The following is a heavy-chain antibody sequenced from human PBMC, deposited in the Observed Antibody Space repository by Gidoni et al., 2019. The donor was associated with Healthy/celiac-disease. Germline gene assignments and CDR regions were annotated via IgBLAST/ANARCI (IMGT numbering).Heavy chain of an antibody. CDR1: GGSISSGGYY. J-gene: IGHJ4*02. CDR3: ATDSGNYDFWSGYPSFNY. CDR2: IYYSGST. V-gene: IGHV4-31*03. Sequence: QVPLQESGPGLVKPSQTLSLTCTVHGGSISSGGYYWNWIRQHPGKGLEWIGYIYYSGSTYYNPSLKSRVTISVDTSKNQFSLKLSSVTAADTAVYYCATDSGNYDFWSGYPSFNYWGQGTLVTVSS. D-gene: IGHD3-3*01.